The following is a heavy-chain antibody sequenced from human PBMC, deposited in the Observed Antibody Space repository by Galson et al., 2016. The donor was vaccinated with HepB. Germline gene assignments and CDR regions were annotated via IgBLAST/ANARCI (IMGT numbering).Heavy chain of an antibody. J-gene: IGHJ5*01. V-gene: IGHV3-23*01. D-gene: IGHD6-13*01. CDR3: AKVAVRGFSSSWFDF. Sequence: SLRLSCAASGFTFNNYAVSWVRQAPRKGLGWVSAFSGSLVTTYYADSVKGRFTISRDNSKNTLYLQMNSLRVEDTAVYYCAKVAVRGFSSSWFDFWGQGTLVTVSS. CDR2: FSGSLVTT. CDR1: GFTFNNYA.